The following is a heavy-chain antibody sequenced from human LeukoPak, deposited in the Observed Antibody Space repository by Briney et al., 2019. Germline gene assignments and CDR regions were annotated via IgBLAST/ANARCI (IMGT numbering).Heavy chain of an antibody. CDR2: IYPGDSDT. J-gene: IGHJ4*02. Sequence: GESLKISCKASGYSFTTHWIGWVRQMPGKGLEWMGIIYPGDSDTRYSPSFQGQVTISADKSISTAYLQWSSLKASDTAMYYCARQPSIAAAGMDWGQGTLVTVSS. V-gene: IGHV5-51*01. CDR3: ARQPSIAAAGMD. CDR1: GYSFTTHW. D-gene: IGHD6-13*01.